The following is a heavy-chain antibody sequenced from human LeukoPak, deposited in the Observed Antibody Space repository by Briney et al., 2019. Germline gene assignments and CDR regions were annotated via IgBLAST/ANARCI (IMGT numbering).Heavy chain of an antibody. CDR1: GGSLSGANW. J-gene: IGHJ4*02. Sequence: PSGTLSLTCGVSGGSLSGANWWSWVRQPPGKGLEWIEEIYHSGSTNYIPSLKSRVTISVDKSKNQFYLRLSSVTAADTAVYYCASSLNYSSGWYGFDHWGQGTLVTVSS. V-gene: IGHV4-4*02. CDR2: IYHSGST. CDR3: ASSLNYSSGWYGFDH. D-gene: IGHD6-19*01.